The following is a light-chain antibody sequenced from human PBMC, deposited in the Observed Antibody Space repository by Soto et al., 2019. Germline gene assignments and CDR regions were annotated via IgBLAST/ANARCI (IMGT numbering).Light chain of an antibody. Sequence: EIGLTQSPGTLSLSPGEIATLSCRASQSVSSNYLAWYQQKPGQSPRVLIYVASSRATGSPDTFSGSGSGTDFTLTISSLEPDDFAVYYCQQDGSSPINFGKGTRLEIK. CDR1: QSVSSNY. J-gene: IGKJ5*01. V-gene: IGKV3-20*01. CDR3: QQDGSSPIN. CDR2: VAS.